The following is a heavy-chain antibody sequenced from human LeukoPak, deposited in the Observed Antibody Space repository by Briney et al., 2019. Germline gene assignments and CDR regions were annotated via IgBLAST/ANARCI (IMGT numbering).Heavy chain of an antibody. CDR2: MNWNGGST. D-gene: IGHD3-22*01. CDR3: AGGSEYYDSSGYYYAGVDY. Sequence: GGSLRLSCEASGFTFDDYGMSRVRQAPGKRLKWVSGMNWNGGSTGYADSVKGRFTNSRDNAKNSLYLQMNSLRAEDTALYYCAGGSEYYDSSGYYYAGVDYWGQGTLVTVSS. V-gene: IGHV3-20*04. J-gene: IGHJ4*02. CDR1: GFTFDDYG.